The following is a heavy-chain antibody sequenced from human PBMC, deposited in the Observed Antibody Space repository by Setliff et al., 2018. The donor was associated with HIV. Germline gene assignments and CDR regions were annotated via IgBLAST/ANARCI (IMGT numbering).Heavy chain of an antibody. V-gene: IGHV1-69*05. CDR3: ARDQGAVAGPTYWYFDL. CDR1: GGTSSSYA. D-gene: IGHD6-19*01. Sequence: ASVKVSCKASGGTSSSYAISWVRQAPGQGLEWMGGIIPIFGTANYAQKFQGRVTITTDESTSTAYMELSSLRSEDTAVYYCARDQGAVAGPTYWYFDLWGRGTLVTVSS. J-gene: IGHJ2*01. CDR2: IIPIFGTA.